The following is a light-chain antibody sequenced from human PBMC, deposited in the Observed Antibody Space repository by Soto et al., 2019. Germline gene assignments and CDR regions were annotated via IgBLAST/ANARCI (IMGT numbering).Light chain of an antibody. CDR3: HQYKGWPSIT. V-gene: IGKV3-15*01. Sequence: ELVMTQSPATLSVSPGEVATLSCRSGQSIRSSLAWYQQKPGQAPRLLIYGASTRATGIPGRLSGSGSGTEFSLSNSSLQSEEFAVYFWHQYKGWPSITFGEGTQVESK. J-gene: IGKJ4*01. CDR2: GAS. CDR1: QSIRSS.